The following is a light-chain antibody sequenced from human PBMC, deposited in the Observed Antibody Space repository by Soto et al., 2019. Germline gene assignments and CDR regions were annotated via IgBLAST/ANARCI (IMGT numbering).Light chain of an antibody. V-gene: IGKV1-5*01. Sequence: DIQMTQSPSTLSASVGDRVTITCRARQSISIWLAWYQQKPGKAPKLLIYDASILESGVPSRFSGSGSGTEFTLTISSLQPEDFATYFCQQGKSFPLTFGGGTKVEVK. CDR2: DAS. CDR1: QSISIW. J-gene: IGKJ4*01. CDR3: QQGKSFPLT.